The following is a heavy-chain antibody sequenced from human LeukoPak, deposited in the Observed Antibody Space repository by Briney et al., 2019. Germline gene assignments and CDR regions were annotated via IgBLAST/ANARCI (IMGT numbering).Heavy chain of an antibody. D-gene: IGHD2-21*01. Sequence: GGSLRLSCVGSGFTFENYWMHWVRQAPGKGPEGVANIKQDGSLEHYMDSVKGRFTISRDNANSSLILQMDSLRAEDTAVYYCARWTGVIDSWGQGTLVTVSS. CDR1: GFTFENYW. V-gene: IGHV3-7*01. CDR3: ARWTGVIDS. CDR2: IKQDGSLE. J-gene: IGHJ4*02.